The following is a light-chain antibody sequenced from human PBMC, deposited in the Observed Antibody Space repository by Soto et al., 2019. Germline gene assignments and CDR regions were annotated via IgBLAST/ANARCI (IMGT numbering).Light chain of an antibody. CDR1: QGIGNS. CDR2: SAS. V-gene: IGKV1-27*01. Sequence: DIQMTQSPPSLSASVGDRVTITCRASQGIGNSLAWYQQKPGTVPKLLIYSASTLQSGVPSRFSGSRSGTDFTLTISSLQPEDVAAYYCQKYNTVPATFGQGTRLEIK. CDR3: QKYNTVPAT. J-gene: IGKJ5*01.